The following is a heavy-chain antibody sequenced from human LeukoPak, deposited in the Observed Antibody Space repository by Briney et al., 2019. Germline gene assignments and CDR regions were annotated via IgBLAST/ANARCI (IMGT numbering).Heavy chain of an antibody. CDR1: GFTFSSYA. CDR3: ARADSSGWYTFLY. J-gene: IGHJ4*02. V-gene: IGHV3-30-3*01. D-gene: IGHD6-19*01. CDR2: ISYDGSNK. Sequence: GGSLRLSCAASGFTFSSYAMHWVRQAPGKGLEWVAVISYDGSNKYYADSVKGRFTISRDNSKNTLYLQMNSLRTEDTAVYYCARADSSGWYTFLYWGQGTLVIVSS.